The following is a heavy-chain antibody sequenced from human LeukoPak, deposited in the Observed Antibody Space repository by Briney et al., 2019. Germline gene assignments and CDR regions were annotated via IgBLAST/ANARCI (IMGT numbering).Heavy chain of an antibody. CDR1: GGSISNGSYY. V-gene: IGHV4-61*09. CDR3: ARCLPGQAEITMLQNWFDP. CDR2: VYTSGST. J-gene: IGHJ5*02. D-gene: IGHD3-10*01. Sequence: PSETLSLTCTVSGGSISNGSYYWSWIRQPAGKGLEWIGHVYTSGSTNYNPSLKSRVTISVDTSKNQFSLMLRSVTAADTAVYYCARCLPGQAEITMLQNWFDPWGQGTLVTVSS.